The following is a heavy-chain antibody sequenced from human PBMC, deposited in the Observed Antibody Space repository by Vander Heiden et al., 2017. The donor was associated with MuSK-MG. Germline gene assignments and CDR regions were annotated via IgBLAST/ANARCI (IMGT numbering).Heavy chain of an antibody. CDR1: GDTFSSYA. J-gene: IGHJ4*02. D-gene: IGHD4-17*01. CDR2: IIPILGIT. V-gene: IGHV1-69*04. CDR3: ARGRVNDYGDPVYYFDY. Sequence: QVQLVQSGAEVKKPGSSVKVSCKASGDTFSSYAISWLRQAPGQGLEWKGRIIPILGITNYAQKFQGRVTITADKSTSTAYMELSSLRSEDTAVYYCARGRVNDYGDPVYYFDYWGQGTLVTVSS.